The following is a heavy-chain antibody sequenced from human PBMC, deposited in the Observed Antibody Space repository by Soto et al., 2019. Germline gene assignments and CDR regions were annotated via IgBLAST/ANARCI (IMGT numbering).Heavy chain of an antibody. Sequence: QVQLMQSGAEVKKPGASVKVSCKASADTFTDYYIHWVRQAPGQGLEWMGTVNPSGGHTTYAQHFLGRVTMTRDTSTNTLYMELTSLTSDDTATYYCARGGHVVVVTAALDYWGQGTLVTVSS. CDR1: ADTFTDYY. CDR2: VNPSGGHT. J-gene: IGHJ4*02. V-gene: IGHV1-46*01. D-gene: IGHD2-21*02. CDR3: ARGGHVVVVTAALDY.